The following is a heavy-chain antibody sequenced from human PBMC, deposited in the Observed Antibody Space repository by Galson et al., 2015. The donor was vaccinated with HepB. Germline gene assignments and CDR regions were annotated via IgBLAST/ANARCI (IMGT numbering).Heavy chain of an antibody. CDR3: ARRPGKESSSHYRDVFDI. D-gene: IGHD2-2*01. CDR2: IYYSGST. Sequence: SETLSLTCTVSGGSVSSSGYFWGWIRQPPGKGLEWIGSIYYSGSTYYNPSFKSRVIISADTSKTQFSLKLSSVTAADTAVYFCARRPGKESSSHYRDVFDIWGQGTTVTVSS. V-gene: IGHV4-39*01. J-gene: IGHJ3*02. CDR1: GGSVSSSGYF.